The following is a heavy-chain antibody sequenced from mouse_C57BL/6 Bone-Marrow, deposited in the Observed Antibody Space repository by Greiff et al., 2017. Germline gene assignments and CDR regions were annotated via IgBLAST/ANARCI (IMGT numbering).Heavy chain of an antibody. CDR2: ISSGGSYT. V-gene: IGHV5-6*01. Sequence: EVKLMESGGDLVKPGGSLKLSCAASGFTFSSYGMSWVRQTPDKRLEWVATISSGGSYTYYPDSVKGRFTISRDNAKNTLYLQMSSLKSEDTAMYYCARQGIYYYGSSYVFHVHYYAMDYWGQGTSVTVSS. CDR3: ARQGIYYYGSSYVFHVHYYAMDY. D-gene: IGHD1-1*01. J-gene: IGHJ4*01. CDR1: GFTFSSYG.